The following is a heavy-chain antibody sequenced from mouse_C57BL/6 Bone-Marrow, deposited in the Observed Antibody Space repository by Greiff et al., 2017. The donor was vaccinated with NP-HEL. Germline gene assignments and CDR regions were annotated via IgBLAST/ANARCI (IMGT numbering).Heavy chain of an antibody. CDR2: IRNKANGYTT. D-gene: IGHD1-1*01. V-gene: IGHV7-3*01. Sequence: EVKLVESGGGLVQPGGSLSLSCAASGFTFTDYYMSWVRQPPGKALEWLGFIRNKANGYTTEYSASVKGRFTISRDNSQSILYLQMNALRAEDSATYYCARLNYGDWYFDVWGTGTTVTVSS. J-gene: IGHJ1*03. CDR1: GFTFTDYY. CDR3: ARLNYGDWYFDV.